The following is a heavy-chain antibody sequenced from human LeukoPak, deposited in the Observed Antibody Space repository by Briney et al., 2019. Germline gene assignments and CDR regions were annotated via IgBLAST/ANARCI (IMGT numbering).Heavy chain of an antibody. CDR3: ARDPGATSPNWFDP. V-gene: IGHV3-30-3*01. Sequence: PGGSLRLSCVASGFIFSSYAMHWVRQAPGKGLEWVAAISYDGNNKYYADSVKGRFTISRDNSKNTLYLQMNSLRAEDTAVYYCARDPGATSPNWFDPWGQGTLVTVSS. D-gene: IGHD1-14*01. J-gene: IGHJ5*02. CDR1: GFIFSSYA. CDR2: ISYDGNNK.